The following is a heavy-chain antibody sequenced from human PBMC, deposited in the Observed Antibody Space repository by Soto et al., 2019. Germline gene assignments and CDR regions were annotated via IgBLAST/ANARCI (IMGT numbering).Heavy chain of an antibody. CDR2: LYYSGNT. CDR1: VGSISPFY. D-gene: IGHD2-15*01. Sequence: AETLSLSCAVSVGSISPFYWSWFRQPPGKGLEWIGYLYYSGNTNYNPSLKSRVTISVDASKNQVSLRLTSVTAADTAVYYCARVGGVAARTFDYWGQGTVVTVSS. CDR3: ARVGGVAARTFDY. J-gene: IGHJ4*02. V-gene: IGHV4-59*01.